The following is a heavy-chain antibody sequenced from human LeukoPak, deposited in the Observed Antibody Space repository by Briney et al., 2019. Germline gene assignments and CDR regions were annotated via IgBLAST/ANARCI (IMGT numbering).Heavy chain of an antibody. D-gene: IGHD3-22*01. CDR3: ARGRGYYDSSGYFDY. Sequence: SVKVSCKASGGTFSSYAISWVRQAPGQGLEWMGRIIPIFGIANYAQKFQGRVTITADKSTSTADMELSSLRSEDTAVYYCARGRGYYDSSGYFDYWGQGPLVTVSS. CDR2: IIPIFGIA. J-gene: IGHJ4*02. V-gene: IGHV1-69*04. CDR1: GGTFSSYA.